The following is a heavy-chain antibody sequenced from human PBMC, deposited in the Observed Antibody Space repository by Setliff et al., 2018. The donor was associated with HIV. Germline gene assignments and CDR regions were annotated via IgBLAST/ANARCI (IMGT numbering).Heavy chain of an antibody. V-gene: IGHV4-34*01. D-gene: IGHD3-10*01. CDR1: GGSSSGYY. Sequence: SETLSLTCAVYGGSSSGYYWSWLRQPPKRGLEWIGEINHSGKSNFNPSLKSRLNISVDTSKNQFSLKLNSLTAADTAVYFCATKAMIRGKPFDHWGQGMLVTLL. CDR2: INHSGKS. J-gene: IGHJ4*02. CDR3: ATKAMIRGKPFDH.